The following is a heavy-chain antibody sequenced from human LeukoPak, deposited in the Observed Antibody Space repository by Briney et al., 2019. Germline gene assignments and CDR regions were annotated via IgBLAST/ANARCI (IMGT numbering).Heavy chain of an antibody. CDR1: GFTFISYT. J-gene: IGHJ3*02. V-gene: IGHV3-48*04. CDR2: ITKSGSTM. CDR3: ARGLRYSSAWYGGPFDI. Sequence: GGSLRLSCAASGFTFISYTMHWVRQAPGKGLEWVSYITKSGSTMYYADSVRGRFTISRDNAKNSLYLQMNSLRAEDTAVYYCARGLRYSSAWYGGPFDIWGQGTMVTVFS. D-gene: IGHD6-19*01.